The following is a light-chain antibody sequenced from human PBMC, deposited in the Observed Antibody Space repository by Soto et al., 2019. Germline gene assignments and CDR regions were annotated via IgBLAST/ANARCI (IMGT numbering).Light chain of an antibody. CDR3: VTWDTSLRTGV. CDR1: RSNIGNNY. Sequence: QSVLTQPPSVSAAPGQKVTISCSGSRSNIGNNYVAWYQQFPGTVPKLLIYNNNGRPSGTPDRFSGSASGTSATLTITGLQARDEPDYFCVTWDTSLRTGVIGGGTKLTVL. CDR2: NNN. V-gene: IGLV1-51*01. J-gene: IGLJ3*02.